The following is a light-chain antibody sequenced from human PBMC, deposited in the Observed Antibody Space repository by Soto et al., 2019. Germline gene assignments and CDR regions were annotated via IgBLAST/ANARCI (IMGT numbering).Light chain of an antibody. CDR2: PAS. J-gene: IGKJ2*01. CDR1: QGIRNF. CDR3: QQLRAYPHT. Sequence: DIQMTQSPSSLSASIGDRVSITCRASQGIRNFLAWFRKKEGKAPEFLIYPASTLQGGVPSRFSGHGFGINFTLTISSLQPEDFATYYCQQLRAYPHTFGQGTKVDIK. V-gene: IGKV1-16*01.